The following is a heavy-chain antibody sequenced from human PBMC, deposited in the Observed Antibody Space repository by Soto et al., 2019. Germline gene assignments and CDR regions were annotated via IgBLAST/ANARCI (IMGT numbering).Heavy chain of an antibody. D-gene: IGHD4-17*01. Sequence: GGSLRLSCAASVFTFSTYHMNWVRQAPGKGLEWVSYIHSGGSRIYYADSVKGRFTISRDNAKNSLYLQMNSLRAEDTAVYYCARDGSTVTTNYHYAMDVWGQGTTVTVSS. J-gene: IGHJ6*02. CDR2: IHSGGSRI. CDR1: VFTFSTYH. CDR3: ARDGSTVTTNYHYAMDV. V-gene: IGHV3-48*03.